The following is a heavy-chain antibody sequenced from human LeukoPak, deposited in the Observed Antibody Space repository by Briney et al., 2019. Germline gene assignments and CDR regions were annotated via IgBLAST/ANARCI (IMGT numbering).Heavy chain of an antibody. CDR3: ARRNIVVVPAADTFFDY. CDR1: GESFSGYY. D-gene: IGHD2-2*01. Sequence: PSETLCLSCAVYGESFSGYYWSWIRQPPGMGLEWIGEINHSGSTNYNPPLKSRVTISVDTSKNQFSLKLSSVTAADTAVYYCARRNIVVVPAADTFFDYWGQGTLVTVSS. V-gene: IGHV4-34*01. J-gene: IGHJ4*02. CDR2: INHSGST.